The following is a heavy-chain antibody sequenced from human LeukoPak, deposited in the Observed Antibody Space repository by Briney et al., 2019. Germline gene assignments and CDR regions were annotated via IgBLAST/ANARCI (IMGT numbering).Heavy chain of an antibody. V-gene: IGHV3-30*18. J-gene: IGHJ4*02. CDR1: GFTFSSYG. CDR3: AKRKYPGIAVAGIDY. D-gene: IGHD6-19*01. CDR2: ISYDGSNK. Sequence: GGSLRLSCAASGFTFSSYGTHWVRQAPGKGLEWVAVISYDGSNKYYADSVKGRFTISRDNSKNTLYLQMNSLRAEDTAVYYCAKRKYPGIAVAGIDYWGQGTLVTVSS.